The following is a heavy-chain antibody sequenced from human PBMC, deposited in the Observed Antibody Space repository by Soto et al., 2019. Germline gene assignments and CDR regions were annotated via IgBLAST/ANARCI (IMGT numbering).Heavy chain of an antibody. Sequence: GGSLRLSCAASGFTFSSYAMHWVRQAPGMGLEWVAVISYDGGNKYYADSVKGRFTISRDNSKNTLYLQMNSLRAEDTAVYYCARVPDSSGYYGPGYWGQGTLVTVSS. V-gene: IGHV3-30-3*01. D-gene: IGHD3-22*01. J-gene: IGHJ4*02. CDR1: GFTFSSYA. CDR3: ARVPDSSGYYGPGY. CDR2: ISYDGGNK.